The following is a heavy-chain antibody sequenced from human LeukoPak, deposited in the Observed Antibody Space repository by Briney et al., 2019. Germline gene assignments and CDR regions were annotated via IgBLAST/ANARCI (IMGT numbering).Heavy chain of an antibody. V-gene: IGHV1-69*13. Sequence: GASVKVSCKASRDTLSSSSINWVRQAPGQGLEWLGGIIPLFPTTHYAQIFQGRVAITSDESSSTVYMELSSLTSEDTAVYYCARGRGGNSWSDYWGQGTLVTVSS. CDR2: IIPLFPTT. D-gene: IGHD6-13*01. CDR3: ARGRGGNSWSDY. J-gene: IGHJ4*02. CDR1: RDTLSSSS.